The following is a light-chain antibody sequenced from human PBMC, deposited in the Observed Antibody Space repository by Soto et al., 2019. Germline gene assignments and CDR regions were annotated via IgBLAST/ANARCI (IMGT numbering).Light chain of an antibody. Sequence: DIQMTQSPSSLSTSIGDRVTITCRASQSIINYLNWYQQKPGKAPNLLIYGASNLQRGVPSRFSGSGSGTDFTLTISSLQPEDFETYYCQQSYNTPLTFGGGTKVDIK. CDR1: QSIINY. CDR3: QQSYNTPLT. CDR2: GAS. V-gene: IGKV1-39*01. J-gene: IGKJ4*01.